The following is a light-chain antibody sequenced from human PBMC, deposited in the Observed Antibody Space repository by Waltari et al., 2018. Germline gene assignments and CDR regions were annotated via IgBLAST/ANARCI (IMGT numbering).Light chain of an antibody. CDR2: GND. CDR3: AAWDESLKGWV. J-gene: IGLJ3*02. Sequence: QSVLTQPPSLSGTPGQRVTISCSGRNSHIGSNTVDWYQVLPGTAPKLLIHGNDQRPSGVPDRFSGSKFGASGSLAISGLQPEDESEYYCAAWDESLKGWVFGGGTRLTVL. V-gene: IGLV1-44*01. CDR1: NSHIGSNT.